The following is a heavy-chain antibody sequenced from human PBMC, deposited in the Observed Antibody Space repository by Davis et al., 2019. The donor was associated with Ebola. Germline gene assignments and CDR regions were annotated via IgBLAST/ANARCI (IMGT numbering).Heavy chain of an antibody. CDR3: ARRCSNLERSTSCYRAFDY. V-gene: IGHV5-51*01. Sequence: GESLKISCKGSGYSFTSYWIGWVRQMPGKGLEWMGIIYPGDSDTRYSPSFQGQVTISADKSISTAYLQWSSLKASDTAMYYCARRCSNLERSTSCYRAFDYGGQGTLVTVSS. CDR1: GYSFTSYW. D-gene: IGHD2-2*02. J-gene: IGHJ4*02. CDR2: IYPGDSDT.